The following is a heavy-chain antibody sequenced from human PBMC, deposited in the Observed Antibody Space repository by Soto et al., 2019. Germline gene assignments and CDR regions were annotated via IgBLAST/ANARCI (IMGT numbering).Heavy chain of an antibody. CDR1: GGSVSSGDYY. CDR2: ISYSGST. J-gene: IGHJ4*02. CDR3: TSRANCGADWYSVYFVY. V-gene: IGHV4-30-4*01. Sequence: PSETLSLTCAVSGGSVSSGDYYWSWVRQPPGKGLEWIGYISYSGSTSYNPSLKSRLIMSVDTSKNQFSLKLSSVPAADMAIYYSTSRANCGADWYSVYFVYLGQGSLVTASS. D-gene: IGHD2-21*02.